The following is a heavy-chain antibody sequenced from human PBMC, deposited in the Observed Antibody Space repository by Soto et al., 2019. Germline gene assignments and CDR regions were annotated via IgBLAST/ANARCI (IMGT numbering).Heavy chain of an antibody. J-gene: IGHJ4*02. D-gene: IGHD6-6*01. CDR2: ISYDGSNQ. Sequence: GGSLRLSCAASGFTFSDYALHWVRQAPGKGLEWVTLISYDGSNQYYADSVKGRFTISRDNSKNTVYMQMNSLRAEDTAVYYCARIGYSSSSFDYWGQGILVTVSS. V-gene: IGHV3-30*04. CDR3: ARIGYSSSSFDY. CDR1: GFTFSDYA.